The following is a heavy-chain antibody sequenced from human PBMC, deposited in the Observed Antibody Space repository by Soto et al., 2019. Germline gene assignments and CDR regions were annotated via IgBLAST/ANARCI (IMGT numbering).Heavy chain of an antibody. V-gene: IGHV1-69*08. CDR1: GGPFSSHT. J-gene: IGHJ2*01. Sequence: GASVKVSCKAFGGPFSSHTFIWVRQAPGQGLEWMGRIIPALGTTTYAQKFQGRVTITADESVTTVYMELNSLRTEDTAVYYCARPDFGDYWYFDLWGRGTLVTVSS. CDR2: IIPALGTT. D-gene: IGHD4-17*01. CDR3: ARPDFGDYWYFDL.